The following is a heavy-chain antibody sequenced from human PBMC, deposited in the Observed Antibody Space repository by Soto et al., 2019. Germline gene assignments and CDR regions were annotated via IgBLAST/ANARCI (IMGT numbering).Heavy chain of an antibody. CDR2: INAGNGNT. CDR3: ARDQTDGGNPNWYFDL. D-gene: IGHD4-4*01. J-gene: IGHJ2*01. V-gene: IGHV1-3*01. CDR1: GYTFTNHF. Sequence: QVQLVQSGAEVKKPGASVKVSCKASGYTFTNHFMHWVRQAPGQRLEWMGWINAGNGNTMYSQRFQDRVTITRDTSATTAYMEVSILRSEDTAVYYCARDQTDGGNPNWYFDLWGRGTLVTVSS.